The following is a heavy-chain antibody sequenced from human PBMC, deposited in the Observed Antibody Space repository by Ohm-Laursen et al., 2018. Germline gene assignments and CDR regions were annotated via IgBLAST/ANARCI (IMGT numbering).Heavy chain of an antibody. CDR2: TNHGGST. Sequence: SETLSLTCAVYGGSFNGYYWSWIRQPPGKGLEWIGETNHGGSTNYSPSLKSRVTISIDTSKNQFSLKVSSVTAADTAVYYCARGNGSSATGKYFFDYWGQGTLVTVSS. D-gene: IGHD6-6*01. V-gene: IGHV4-34*01. J-gene: IGHJ4*02. CDR1: GGSFNGYY. CDR3: ARGNGSSATGKYFFDY.